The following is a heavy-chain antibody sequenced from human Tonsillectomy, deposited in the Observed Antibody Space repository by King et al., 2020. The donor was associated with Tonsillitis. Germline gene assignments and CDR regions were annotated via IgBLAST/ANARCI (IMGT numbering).Heavy chain of an antibody. V-gene: IGHV3-23*04. J-gene: IGHJ6*02. CDR1: GFSFGSYA. CDR2: ISGSGGTI. CDR3: AKDSGNNYYAMDV. Sequence: VQLVETGGGLVQPGGSLRLSCAASGFSFGSYAMSWVRQASGKGLEWVSGISGSGGTIYYADSVKGRFTISRDTSKKTLYLQMNSLRGEDTGVYYCAKDSGNNYYAMDVWGQGTTVTVSS.